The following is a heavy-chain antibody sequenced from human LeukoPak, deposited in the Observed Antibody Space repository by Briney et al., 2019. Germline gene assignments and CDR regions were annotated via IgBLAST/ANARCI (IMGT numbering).Heavy chain of an antibody. CDR2: INPNSGGA. CDR1: GYTFTSYG. CDR3: ARAARFDP. J-gene: IGHJ5*02. V-gene: IGHV1-2*02. Sequence: ASVKVSCKASGYTFTSYGISWVRQAPGQGLEWMGWINPNSGGANYAQKFQGRVTMTRDTSISTAYMELSRLRSDDTAVYYCARAARFDPWGQGTLVTVSS.